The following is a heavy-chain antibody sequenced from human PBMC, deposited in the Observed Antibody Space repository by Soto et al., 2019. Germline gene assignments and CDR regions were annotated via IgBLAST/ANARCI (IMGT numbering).Heavy chain of an antibody. Sequence: EVQLVESGGGLVQPGGSLRLSCAASRFTFSSYWMHWVRQAPGKGLVRVSRINSDGSSTSYADSVEGRFTISRDNANNALFLKMESLRAEYTAVYYCARFYYDSSYPNWGQGTLVTVSS. D-gene: IGHD3-22*01. J-gene: IGHJ4*02. CDR3: ARFYYDSSYPN. CDR2: INSDGSST. V-gene: IGHV3-74*01. CDR1: RFTFSSYW.